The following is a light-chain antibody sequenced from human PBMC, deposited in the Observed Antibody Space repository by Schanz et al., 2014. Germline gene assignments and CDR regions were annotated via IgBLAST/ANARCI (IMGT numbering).Light chain of an antibody. CDR3: QQYYTYSPEWT. V-gene: IGKV1-5*03. CDR1: QTIVTW. J-gene: IGKJ1*01. CDR2: KAS. Sequence: DVQLTQSPSTLSASVGDRVTITCRARQTIVTWLAWYQQKPGKAPKLLISKASSLESGVPSRFSGSGSGTEFTLTISSLQPDDFATYYCQQYYTYSPEWTFGPGTKVEIK.